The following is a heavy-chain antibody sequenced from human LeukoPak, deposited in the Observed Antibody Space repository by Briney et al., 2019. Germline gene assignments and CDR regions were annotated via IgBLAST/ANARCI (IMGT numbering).Heavy chain of an antibody. D-gene: IGHD3-22*01. CDR3: AKAGVNYDSSGYYS. Sequence: GGSLRLSCAASGIVFSNTAMNWARQSPGRGLEWISAISGGGERTFYADSVKGRFTISRDNSKNMVYLQMNSLRADDTAVYYCAKAGVNYDSSGYYSWGQGTMVTVSS. CDR2: ISGGGERT. CDR1: GIVFSNTA. J-gene: IGHJ3*01. V-gene: IGHV3-23*01.